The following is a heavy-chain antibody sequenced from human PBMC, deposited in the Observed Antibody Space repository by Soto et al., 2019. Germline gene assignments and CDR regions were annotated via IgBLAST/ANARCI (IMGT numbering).Heavy chain of an antibody. CDR1: GDSISSYY. Sequence: QVQLQESGPGLVKPSETLSLTCTVSGDSISSYYWTWIRQPPGKGLEWIAFIYYGGSTNYNPSLKSRVTISVDTSKNQFSLNLNSVTAADTAVYSCARPGRDGGSLEYWGQGTRVTVSS. CDR2: IYYGGST. V-gene: IGHV4-59*08. CDR3: ARPGRDGGSLEY. D-gene: IGHD3-16*01. J-gene: IGHJ4*02.